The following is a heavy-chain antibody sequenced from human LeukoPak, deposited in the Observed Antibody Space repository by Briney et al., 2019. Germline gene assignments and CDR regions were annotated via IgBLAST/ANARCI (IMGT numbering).Heavy chain of an antibody. CDR3: ARRGYSYGLVSYFDY. CDR2: IIPIFGTA. Sequence: SVKVPCKASGGTFSSYAISWVGQAPGHGLEWMGGIIPIFGTANYAQKFQGRVTITADESTTTAYMELSSLRSEDTAVYYCARRGYSYGLVSYFDYWGQGTLVTVSS. V-gene: IGHV1-69*13. CDR1: GGTFSSYA. D-gene: IGHD5-18*01. J-gene: IGHJ4*02.